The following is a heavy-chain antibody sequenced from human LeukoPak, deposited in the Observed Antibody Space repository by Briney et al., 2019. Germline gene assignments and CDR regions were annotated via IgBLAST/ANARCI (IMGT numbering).Heavy chain of an antibody. CDR3: ARGPHFGVVPLHYFDY. D-gene: IGHD3-3*01. Sequence: ASVKVSCKASGYTFTGYYMHWVRQAPGQGLEWMGRTNPNSGGTNYAQKFQGRVTMTRDTSISTAYMELSRLRSDDTAVYYCARGPHFGVVPLHYFDYWGQGTLVTVSS. V-gene: IGHV1-2*06. J-gene: IGHJ4*02. CDR1: GYTFTGYY. CDR2: TNPNSGGT.